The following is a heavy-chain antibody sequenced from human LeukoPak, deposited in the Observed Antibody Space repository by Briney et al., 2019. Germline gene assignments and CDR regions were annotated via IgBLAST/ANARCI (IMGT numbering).Heavy chain of an antibody. CDR3: ARSLGVAVAGTDYYGMDV. Sequence: ASVKVSCKASGYTFTGYYMHWVRQAPGQGLEWMGWINPNSGGTNYAQKFQGWVTMTRDTSISTAYMELSRLRSDDTAMYYCARSLGVAVAGTDYYGMDVWGQGTTVTVSS. CDR2: INPNSGGT. D-gene: IGHD6-19*01. V-gene: IGHV1-2*04. J-gene: IGHJ6*02. CDR1: GYTFTGYY.